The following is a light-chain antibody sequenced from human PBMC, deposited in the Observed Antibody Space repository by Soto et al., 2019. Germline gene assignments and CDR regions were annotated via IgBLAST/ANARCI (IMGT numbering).Light chain of an antibody. V-gene: IGKV1-9*01. CDR3: QHLNSYPRT. CDR1: QGISSY. Sequence: IQLTQSPSSLSASVGDRVTITCRASQGISSYLAWYQQKPGKAPKLLIYAASTLQSEVPSRFSGSGSGTDFTLTISSLQPEDFATYYCQHLNSYPRTFGQGTKVEIK. CDR2: AAS. J-gene: IGKJ1*01.